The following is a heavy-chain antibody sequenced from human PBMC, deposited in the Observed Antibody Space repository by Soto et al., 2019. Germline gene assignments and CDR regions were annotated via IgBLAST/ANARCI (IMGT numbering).Heavy chain of an antibody. CDR1: GGTFSSYA. Sequence: QVQLVQSGAEVKKPGSSVKVSCKASGGTFSSYAISWVRQAPGQGLEWMGGIIPIFGTANYAQKFQGRVTITADESTSTAYMGLSSLRSEDTAVYYCARGGTEMATTNNWFDPWGKGTLVTVSS. CDR2: IIPIFGTA. J-gene: IGHJ5*02. CDR3: ARGGTEMATTNNWFDP. V-gene: IGHV1-69*12. D-gene: IGHD5-12*01.